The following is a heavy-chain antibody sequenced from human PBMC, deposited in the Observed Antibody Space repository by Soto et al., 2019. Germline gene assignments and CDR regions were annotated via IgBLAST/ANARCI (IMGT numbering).Heavy chain of an antibody. D-gene: IGHD5-18*01. V-gene: IGHV4-39*01. J-gene: IGHJ6*02. CDR2: ISYDGDT. Sequence: SETLSLTCTVYGGSISSSRSYWGWIRLPPGKGLEWIATISYDGDTYHNPSLKSRVTISADTSKNQFSLRLSSVTAADTAVYYCARHLRDTYYYGFDVWGQGTTVTVSS. CDR1: GGSISSSRSY. CDR3: ARHLRDTYYYGFDV.